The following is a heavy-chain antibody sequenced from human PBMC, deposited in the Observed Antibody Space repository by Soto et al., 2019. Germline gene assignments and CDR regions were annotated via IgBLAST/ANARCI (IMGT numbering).Heavy chain of an antibody. Sequence: EVHLLESGGGLVQPGGSLRLSCAASGFTFGVYAMSWVRQAPGKGLEWVSTISGNGYNTYYADCVKGRFTISRDTSKNTLHLQMNSLRVEDTAIYYCANSLTGSFLVDDWGQGTLVTVSA. V-gene: IGHV3-23*01. CDR3: ANSLTGSFLVDD. J-gene: IGHJ4*02. D-gene: IGHD3-10*01. CDR1: GFTFGVYA. CDR2: ISGNGYNT.